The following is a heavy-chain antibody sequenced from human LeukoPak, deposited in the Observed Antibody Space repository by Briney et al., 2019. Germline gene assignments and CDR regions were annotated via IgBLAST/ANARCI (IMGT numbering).Heavy chain of an antibody. V-gene: IGHV4-34*01. CDR1: GGSFSGYY. Sequence: SETLSLTCAVYGGSFSGYYWSWIRQPPGKGLEWIGEINHSGSTNYNPSLKSRVTISVDTSKNQFSLKLSSVTAADTAVYYCARATRAARHFDYWGQGTLVTVSS. CDR2: INHSGST. D-gene: IGHD6-6*01. J-gene: IGHJ4*02. CDR3: ARATRAARHFDY.